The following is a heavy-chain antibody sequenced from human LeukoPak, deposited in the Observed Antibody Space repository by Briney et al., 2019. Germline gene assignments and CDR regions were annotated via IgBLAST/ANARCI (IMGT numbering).Heavy chain of an antibody. D-gene: IGHD2-8*01. CDR3: ARLIYYFDY. J-gene: IGHJ4*02. CDR1: GGSISSGGYS. V-gene: IGHV4-30-2*01. Sequence: SETLSLTCAVSGGSISSGGYSWSWIRQPPGKGLEWIGYIHHSGSTYYNPSLKSRVTISVDRSKNQFSLKLSSVTAADTAVYYCARLIYYFDYWGQGTLVTVSS. CDR2: IHHSGST.